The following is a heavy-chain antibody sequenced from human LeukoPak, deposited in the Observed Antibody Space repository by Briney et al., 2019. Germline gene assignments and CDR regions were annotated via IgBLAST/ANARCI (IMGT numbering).Heavy chain of an antibody. Sequence: GGSLRLSCAASGFTFSNYAMNWVRQAPGKGLEWVSGISRSGNSTYYANSVKGRFTISKDRSKNTLSLQMNSLKVEDTAVYYCARVSSTHGNGDSFDIWGQGTMVSVSS. V-gene: IGHV3-23*01. CDR1: GFTFSNYA. CDR2: ISRSGNST. CDR3: ARVSSTHGNGDSFDI. J-gene: IGHJ3*02. D-gene: IGHD2-8*01.